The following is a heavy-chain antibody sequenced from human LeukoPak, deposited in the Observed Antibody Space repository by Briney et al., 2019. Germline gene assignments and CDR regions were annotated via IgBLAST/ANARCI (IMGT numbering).Heavy chain of an antibody. CDR3: ARAEIVGAPFDY. J-gene: IGHJ4*02. CDR2: IYYSGST. D-gene: IGHD1-26*01. Sequence: SETLSLTCTVSGYSVSSGYYWSWIRQPPGKGLEWIGYIYYSGSTNYNPSLKSRVTISVDTSKNQFSLKLSSVTAADTAVYYCARAEIVGAPFDYWGQGTLVTVSS. V-gene: IGHV4-61*01. CDR1: GYSVSSGYY.